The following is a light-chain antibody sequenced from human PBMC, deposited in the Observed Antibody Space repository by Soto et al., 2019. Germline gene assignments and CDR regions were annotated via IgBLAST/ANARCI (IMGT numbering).Light chain of an antibody. CDR1: SSNIGSNT. Sequence: QSVLTQPPSASGTPGQRVTISCSGSSSNIGSNTVNWYQQLPGTAPKLLIYSNNQRPSGVPDRFSGSKSGTSASLAISRLQSEDAADYYCAAWDDSLNGRVFGGGTKPTVL. CDR3: AAWDDSLNGRV. CDR2: SNN. V-gene: IGLV1-44*01. J-gene: IGLJ2*01.